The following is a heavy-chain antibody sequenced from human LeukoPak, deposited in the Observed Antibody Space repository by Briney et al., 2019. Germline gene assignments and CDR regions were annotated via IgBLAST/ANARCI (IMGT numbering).Heavy chain of an antibody. CDR3: ARDQMGGGNGPDAFDI. CDR2: ISAYNGNT. CDR1: GYTFTSYG. J-gene: IGHJ3*02. V-gene: IGHV1-18*01. Sequence: GASVKVSCKASGYTFTSYGISWVRQAPGQGLEWMGWISAYNGNTNYAQKLQGRVTMTTDTSTSTAYMELRSLRSDDTAVYYCARDQMGGGNGPDAFDIWGQGTMVTVSS. D-gene: IGHD3-16*01.